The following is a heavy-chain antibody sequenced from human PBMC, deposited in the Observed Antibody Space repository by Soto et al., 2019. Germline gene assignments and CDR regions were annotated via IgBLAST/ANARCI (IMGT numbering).Heavy chain of an antibody. D-gene: IGHD2-21*01. J-gene: IGHJ2*01. CDR2: INAGNGNT. V-gene: IGHV1-3*01. Sequence: QVQLVQSGAEVKKPGASVKVSCKASGYTFTSYAMHWVRQAPGQRLEWMGWINAGNGNTKYAQKFQGRVTITRDTSASTAYMELSSLRSEDTAVYYCARVPGYSIGDLWGRGTLVTVSS. CDR3: ARVPGYSIGDL. CDR1: GYTFTSYA.